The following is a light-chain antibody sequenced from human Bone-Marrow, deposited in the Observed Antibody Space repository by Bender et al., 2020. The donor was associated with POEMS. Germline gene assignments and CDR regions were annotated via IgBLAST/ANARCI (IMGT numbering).Light chain of an antibody. CDR2: EGS. Sequence: QSALTQPASVSGSPGQSITISCTGTSSDVGNYNLVSWYQQYPGKAPKLMIYEGSKRPSGVSNRFSGSKSGSTASLTISGLQAEDEADYYCCSFAGSSTLYVFGTGTKVTVL. CDR1: SSDVGNYNL. CDR3: CSFAGSSTLYV. V-gene: IGLV2-23*01. J-gene: IGLJ1*01.